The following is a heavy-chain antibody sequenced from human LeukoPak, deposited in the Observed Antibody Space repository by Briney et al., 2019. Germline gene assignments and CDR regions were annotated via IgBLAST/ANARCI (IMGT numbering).Heavy chain of an antibody. CDR2: INPNSGGT. CDR1: GYTFSGYY. V-gene: IGHV1-2*02. Sequence: ASVKVSCKASGYTFSGYYMHWVRQAPGQGLEWMGWINPNSGGTDYAQKFQGRVTMTRDTSISTAYMELSRLRSNDTAVYYCASGDRVTMLRGGNIGYFDYWGQGTLVTVSS. D-gene: IGHD3-10*01. J-gene: IGHJ4*02. CDR3: ASGDRVTMLRGGNIGYFDY.